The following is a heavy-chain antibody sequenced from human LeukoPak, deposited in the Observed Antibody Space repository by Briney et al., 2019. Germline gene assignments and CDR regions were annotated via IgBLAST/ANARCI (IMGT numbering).Heavy chain of an antibody. CDR3: AKDIGGSYPDAFDI. CDR2: IYSGGTT. V-gene: IGHV3-53*01. D-gene: IGHD1-26*01. CDR1: GFTVSGNY. Sequence: GGSLRLSCAVSGFTVSGNYMSWVRQAPGKGLEWVSLIYSGGTTYYADSVKGRFTISRDNSKNTLYLQMNSLRAEDTAVYYCAKDIGGSYPDAFDIWGQGTMVTVSS. J-gene: IGHJ3*02.